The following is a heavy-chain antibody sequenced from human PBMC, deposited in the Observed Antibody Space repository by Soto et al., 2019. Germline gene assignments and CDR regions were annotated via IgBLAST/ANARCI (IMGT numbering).Heavy chain of an antibody. D-gene: IGHD4-4*01. CDR1: GFTFNAYA. J-gene: IGHJ4*02. CDR2: IGGSGGNR. CDR3: AIVSSDYMNSVDN. V-gene: IGHV3-23*01. Sequence: EVQLLESGGGLVQPGGSLRISCAASGFTFNAYAMTWVRQAPGKGLEWVSAIGGSGGNRYYADSVRGRFTISRDNSKDTVDLQMIRLRVDDPAVYYCAIVSSDYMNSVDNWGQVILVTVST.